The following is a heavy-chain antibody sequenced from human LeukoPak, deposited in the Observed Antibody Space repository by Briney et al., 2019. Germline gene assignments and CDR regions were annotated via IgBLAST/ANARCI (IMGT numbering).Heavy chain of an antibody. D-gene: IGHD2-21*01. J-gene: IGHJ6*03. Sequence: SETLSLTCAVYGGSFSGYYWSWIRQPPGKGLEWIGEINHSGSANYNPSLKSRVTISVDTSKNQFSLKLSSVTAADTAVYYCARGRVNYYYYYMDVWGKGTTVTVSS. CDR1: GGSFSGYY. CDR3: ARGRVNYYYYYMDV. V-gene: IGHV4-34*01. CDR2: INHSGSA.